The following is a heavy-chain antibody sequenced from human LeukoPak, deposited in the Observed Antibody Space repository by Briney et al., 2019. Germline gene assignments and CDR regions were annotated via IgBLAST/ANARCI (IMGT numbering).Heavy chain of an antibody. D-gene: IGHD3-16*01. V-gene: IGHV1-24*01. Sequence: GASVKVSCKVSGHTLTELSVHWVRQAPGKGLEWLGGFDIEDEKRWYERKFRGRVTVTEDTSIDTAYMELSGLTSDDTAVYFCTTEYMTSAWRWGYWGQGPLVVVHS. J-gene: IGHJ4*02. CDR3: TTEYMTSAWRWGY. CDR2: FDIEDEKR. CDR1: GHTLTELS.